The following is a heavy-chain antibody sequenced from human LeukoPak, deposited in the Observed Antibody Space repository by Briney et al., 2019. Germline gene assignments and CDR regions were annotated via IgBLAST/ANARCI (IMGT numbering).Heavy chain of an antibody. D-gene: IGHD5-12*01. J-gene: IGHJ4*02. Sequence: PGGSLRLSCAASGFTFSSYAMSWVRQAPGKGLEWVSAISGSGGSTYYAGSVKGRFTVSRDNSKNTLYLQMNSLRAEDTAVYYCASRHSGYDSVRYWGQGTLVTVSS. CDR3: ASRHSGYDSVRY. CDR2: ISGSGGST. V-gene: IGHV3-23*01. CDR1: GFTFSSYA.